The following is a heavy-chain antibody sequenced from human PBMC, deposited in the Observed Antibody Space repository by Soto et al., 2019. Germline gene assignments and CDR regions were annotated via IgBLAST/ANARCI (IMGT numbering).Heavy chain of an antibody. V-gene: IGHV1-8*01. CDR3: ARAGRLLWFGELLSYYYYGMDV. Sequence: ASVKVSCKASGYTFTSYDINWVRQATGQGLEWMGWMNPNSGNTGYAQKFQGRVTMTRHTSISTAYMELSSLRSEDTAVYYCARAGRLLWFGELLSYYYYGMDVWGQGTTVTVSS. CDR1: GYTFTSYD. CDR2: MNPNSGNT. J-gene: IGHJ6*02. D-gene: IGHD3-10*01.